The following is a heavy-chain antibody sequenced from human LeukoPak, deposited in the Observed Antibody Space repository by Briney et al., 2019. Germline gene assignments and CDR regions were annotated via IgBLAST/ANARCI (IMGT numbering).Heavy chain of an antibody. D-gene: IGHD1-14*01. CDR2: MNPNSGNT. Sequence: ASVKVSCKASGYTFTSYDINWVRQATGQGLEWMGWMNPNSGNTGYAQKFQGRVTITRNTSISTAYMELSSLRSEDTAVYYCARGALQEEPYYYYYYMDVWGKGTTVTVSS. J-gene: IGHJ6*03. CDR1: GYTFTSYD. V-gene: IGHV1-8*03. CDR3: ARGALQEEPYYYYYYMDV.